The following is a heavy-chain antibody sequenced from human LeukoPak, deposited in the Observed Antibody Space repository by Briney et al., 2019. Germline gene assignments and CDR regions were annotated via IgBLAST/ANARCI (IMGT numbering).Heavy chain of an antibody. V-gene: IGHV3-11*04. CDR3: ARDFYGDSFYFDY. Sequence: KPGGSLRLSCAASGFTFSDYYMSWIRQAPGKGLEWVSYISSSGSTIYYADSVRGRFTISRDNAKNSLYLQMNSLRAEDTAVYYCARDFYGDSFYFDYWGQGTLVTVSS. J-gene: IGHJ4*02. D-gene: IGHD4-17*01. CDR1: GFTFSDYY. CDR2: ISSSGSTI.